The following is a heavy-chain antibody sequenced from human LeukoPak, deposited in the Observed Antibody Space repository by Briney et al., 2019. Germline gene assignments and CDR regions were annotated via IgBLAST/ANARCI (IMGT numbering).Heavy chain of an antibody. Sequence: KGGESLQISCKASGYSFNTYWIGWVRPVPGKGLEWMGIIYPGDSDTRYSPSLQGQVTISADKSISTAYLQWSSLKASDTAMYYCARTPSGSYAADYWGQGTLVTVSS. V-gene: IGHV5-51*01. CDR1: GYSFNTYW. J-gene: IGHJ4*02. D-gene: IGHD3-10*01. CDR3: ARTPSGSYAADY. CDR2: IYPGDSDT.